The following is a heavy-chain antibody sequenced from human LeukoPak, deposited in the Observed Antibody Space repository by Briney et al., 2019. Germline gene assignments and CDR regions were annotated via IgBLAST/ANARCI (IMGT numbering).Heavy chain of an antibody. CDR2: INPNGGST. D-gene: IGHD4-17*01. J-gene: IGHJ4*02. Sequence: ASLKLSCTASGYTFTSYYIHCVRQAPGQGLEWMGIINPNGGSTTYSKLFKGRVSMSRDTSTSTVYMELSSLRCEDGGVYYCATNETYGFQGSHLYFWGQGTLVTVSS. CDR3: ATNETYGFQGSHLYF. CDR1: GYTFTSYY. V-gene: IGHV1-46*01.